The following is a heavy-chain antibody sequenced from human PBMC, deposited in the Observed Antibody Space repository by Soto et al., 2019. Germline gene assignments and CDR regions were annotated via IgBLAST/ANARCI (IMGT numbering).Heavy chain of an antibody. CDR3: AKDQWGLSGEWLGGYFDH. CDR2: ISRDGRIT. V-gene: IGHV3-64D*06. D-gene: IGHD2-8*02. Sequence: GGSLRLSCSVSGFNFMSYAMHWVRRAPGRRLEHVSAISRDGRITYYAASVNDRFTITRDNSKNTLYLQMSSLSVDDAAVYYCAKDQWGLSGEWLGGYFDHWGQGTQVTVSS. CDR1: GFNFMSYA. J-gene: IGHJ4*02.